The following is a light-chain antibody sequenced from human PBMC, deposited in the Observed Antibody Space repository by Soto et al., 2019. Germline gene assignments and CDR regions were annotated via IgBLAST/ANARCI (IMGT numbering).Light chain of an antibody. CDR3: NSYTSSSTGV. CDR1: SSDVGGYNY. V-gene: IGLV2-14*01. J-gene: IGLJ3*02. CDR2: EVS. Sequence: QSALTQPASVSGSPGQSITISCTGTSSDVGGYNYVSWYQQHPGKAPKLMIYEVSNRPSGVSNRFSGSKSGNTASLTISGLQGGDEADYYCNSYTSSSTGVFGGGTKLTVL.